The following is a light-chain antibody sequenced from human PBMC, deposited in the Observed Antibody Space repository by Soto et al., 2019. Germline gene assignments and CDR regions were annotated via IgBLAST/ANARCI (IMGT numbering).Light chain of an antibody. CDR2: AAS. CDR1: QDIRND. CDR3: QKCNIAPFT. J-gene: IGKJ3*01. Sequence: GDRVTITCRASQDIRNDLAWYQKKPGKVPKVLIHAASTLQSGVPSRLSGSGSGTDFTLTISGLQPDDVATYYCQKCNIAPFTFGPGTKVDI. V-gene: IGKV1-27*01.